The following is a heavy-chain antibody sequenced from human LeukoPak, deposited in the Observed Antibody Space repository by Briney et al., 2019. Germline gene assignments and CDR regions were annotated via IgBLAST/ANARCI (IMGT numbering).Heavy chain of an antibody. Sequence: GGSLRLSCSASGFTFSSYAMHWDRQAPGKGLEYVSGISSNGGRTDYADSVRGRFTISRDNSKNTLYLQMSSLRAEDTAVYYCVKGITMIAKLPLDYWGQGTLVTVSS. CDR2: ISSNGGRT. V-gene: IGHV3-64D*09. D-gene: IGHD3-22*01. CDR1: GFTFSSYA. J-gene: IGHJ4*02. CDR3: VKGITMIAKLPLDY.